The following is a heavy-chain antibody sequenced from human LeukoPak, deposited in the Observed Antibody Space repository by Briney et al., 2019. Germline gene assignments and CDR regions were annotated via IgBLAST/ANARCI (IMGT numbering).Heavy chain of an antibody. CDR1: GGSISSSSYY. J-gene: IGHJ6*02. D-gene: IGHD3-9*01. CDR3: ATRVTDALYYDILTGLDGAPEFSYGMDV. V-gene: IGHV4-39*07. CDR2: IYYSGST. Sequence: SETLSLTCTVSGGSISSSSYYWGWIRQPPGKGLEWIGSIYYSGSTYYNPSLKSRVTISVDTSKNQFSLKLSSVTAADTAVYYCATRVTDALYYDILTGLDGAPEFSYGMDVWGQGTTVTVSS.